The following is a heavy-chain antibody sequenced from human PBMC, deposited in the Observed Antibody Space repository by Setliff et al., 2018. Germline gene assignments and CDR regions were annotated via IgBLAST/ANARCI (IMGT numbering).Heavy chain of an antibody. CDR3: ARHGPTRTDSWFDSFDV. Sequence: PSETLSLTCTVSDGSISNAHWSWIRQSPGKGLEWIGYIYDTGSTNSDPSLKSRVTMSVDTSKNQVSLKMTSVTAADTAVYYCARHGPTRTDSWFDSFDVWGQGTKVTVSS. D-gene: IGHD3-10*01. CDR1: DGSISNAH. J-gene: IGHJ3*01. V-gene: IGHV4-59*08. CDR2: IYDTGST.